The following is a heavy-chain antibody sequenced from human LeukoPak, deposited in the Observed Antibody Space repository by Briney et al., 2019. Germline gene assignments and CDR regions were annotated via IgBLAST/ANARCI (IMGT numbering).Heavy chain of an antibody. V-gene: IGHV3-30*02. CDR2: IRYDGSNK. D-gene: IGHD3-22*01. CDR3: AKQHLPGYYDSSGYGYYYMDV. CDR1: GFTFSSYG. Sequence: QPGGSLRLSCAASGFTFSSYGMHWVRQAPGKGLEWVAFIRYDGSNKYYADSVKGRFTISRDNSKNTLYLQMNSLRAEDTAVYYCAKQHLPGYYDSSGYGYYYMDVWGKGTTVTISS. J-gene: IGHJ6*03.